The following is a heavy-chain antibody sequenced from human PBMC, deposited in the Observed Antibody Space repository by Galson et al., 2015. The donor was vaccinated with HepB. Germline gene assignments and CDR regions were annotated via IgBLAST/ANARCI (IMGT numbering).Heavy chain of an antibody. V-gene: IGHV3-23*01. Sequence: SLRLSCAASGFTFSSYAMSWVRQAPGKGLEWVSAISGSVGSTYYADSVKGRFTISRDNSKNTLYLQMNSLRAEDTAVYYCAKDMRAVAGAFDYWGQGTLVTVSS. CDR3: AKDMRAVAGAFDY. CDR1: GFTFSSYA. J-gene: IGHJ4*02. CDR2: ISGSVGST. D-gene: IGHD6-19*01.